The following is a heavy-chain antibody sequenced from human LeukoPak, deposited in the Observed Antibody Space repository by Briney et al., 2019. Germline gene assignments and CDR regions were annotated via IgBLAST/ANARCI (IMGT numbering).Heavy chain of an antibody. CDR2: VYYSGST. CDR3: ARGQLGYWFDP. D-gene: IGHD6-13*01. V-gene: IGHV4-59*01. Sequence: SETLSLTCSVSGGSISSYYWSWIRQPPGKGPEWIGYVYYSGSTNYTPSLKSRVTISVDTSKNQFSLKLTSVTAADTAVYYCARGQLGYWFDPWGQGTLVTVSS. CDR1: GGSISSYY. J-gene: IGHJ5*02.